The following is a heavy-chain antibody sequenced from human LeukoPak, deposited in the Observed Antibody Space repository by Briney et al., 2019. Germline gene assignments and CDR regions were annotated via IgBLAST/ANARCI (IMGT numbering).Heavy chain of an antibody. J-gene: IGHJ4*02. Sequence: GGSLRLSCAASGFTFSNYAMSWVRQAPGKGLEWVSAISGSASSTYHADSVKGRFTISRDNSKNTLYLQMNSLRADDTAVYYCARDYAAYSWGQGTLVTVSS. D-gene: IGHD3-16*01. CDR1: GFTFSNYA. V-gene: IGHV3-23*01. CDR3: ARDYAAYS. CDR2: ISGSASST.